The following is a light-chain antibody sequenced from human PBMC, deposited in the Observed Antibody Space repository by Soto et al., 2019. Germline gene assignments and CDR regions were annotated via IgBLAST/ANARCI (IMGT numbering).Light chain of an antibody. CDR2: LNSDGSH. CDR1: SGHSSYA. Sequence: LVLTQSPSASASLGASVKLTCTLSSGHSSYAIAWHQQQPEKGPRYLMKLNSDGSHSKGDGIPDRFSGSSSGAERYLTISSLQSEDEADYYCQTWGTGVFGGGTKVTVL. J-gene: IGLJ2*01. CDR3: QTWGTGV. V-gene: IGLV4-69*01.